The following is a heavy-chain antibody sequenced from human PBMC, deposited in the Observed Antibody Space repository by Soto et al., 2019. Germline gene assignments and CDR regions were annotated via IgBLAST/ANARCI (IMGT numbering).Heavy chain of an antibody. CDR3: ARGGTMVRGVIITQIPFDI. D-gene: IGHD3-10*01. CDR1: GYTLTELS. J-gene: IGHJ3*02. Sequence: SVKVSCKVSGYTLTELSMHWVRQAPGQGLEWMGGIIPIFGTANYAQKFQGRVTITADESTSTAYMELSSLRSEDTAVYYCARGGTMVRGVIITQIPFDIWGQGTMVTVSS. V-gene: IGHV1-69*13. CDR2: IIPIFGTA.